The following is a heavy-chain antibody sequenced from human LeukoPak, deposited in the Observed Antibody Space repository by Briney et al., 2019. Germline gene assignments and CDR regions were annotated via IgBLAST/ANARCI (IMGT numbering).Heavy chain of an antibody. CDR3: AKGGSDSDY. CDR1: GITFSRYW. D-gene: IGHD3-16*01. J-gene: IGHJ4*02. Sequence: GGSLRLSCVDSGITFSRYWMSWVRQAPGKGLEWVANIKQDGGEKYYVDSVKGRFTISRDNAKNSLYLQMNSLRVEDTAVYYCAKGGSDSDYWGQGTLVTVSS. V-gene: IGHV3-7*03. CDR2: IKQDGGEK.